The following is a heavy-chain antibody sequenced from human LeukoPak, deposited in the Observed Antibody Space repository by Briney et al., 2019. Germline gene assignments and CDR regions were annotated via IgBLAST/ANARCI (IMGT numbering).Heavy chain of an antibody. D-gene: IGHD2-15*01. Sequence: GGSLRLSCAASGFIFSSYSMNWVRQAPGKGLEWVSSISATGNYIYYADSVKGRFTISRDNAKNSLYLQMNSLRAEDTAVYFCARYRGSGCFDPWGQGTLVTVSS. V-gene: IGHV3-21*01. CDR1: GFIFSSYS. J-gene: IGHJ5*02. CDR2: ISATGNYI. CDR3: ARYRGSGCFDP.